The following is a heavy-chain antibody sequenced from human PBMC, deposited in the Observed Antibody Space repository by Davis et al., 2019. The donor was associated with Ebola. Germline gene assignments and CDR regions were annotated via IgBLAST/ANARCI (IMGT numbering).Heavy chain of an antibody. J-gene: IGHJ6*02. CDR1: GGSISGYY. V-gene: IGHV4-59*01. CDR2: FFYSGNT. Sequence: MPSETLSLTCTLSGGSISGYYLTWIRQPPGKGLEWIGYFFYSGNTNYNPSLMSRATISVDTSTNQVSLKLKSVTAADTAVYYCARGNYGDYIVLYYYNMDVWGRGTTVTVSS. D-gene: IGHD4-17*01. CDR3: ARGNYGDYIVLYYYNMDV.